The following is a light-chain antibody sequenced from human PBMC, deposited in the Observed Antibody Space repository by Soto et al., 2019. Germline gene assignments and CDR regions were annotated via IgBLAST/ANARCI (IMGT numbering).Light chain of an antibody. J-gene: IGLJ2*01. V-gene: IGLV2-14*01. Sequence: QSALTQPASVSGSPGQSITISCTGTSSDVGGYKDVSWYQQHPGTAPKLVIYDVSNRPSGVSNRFSGSKSGNTASLTISGLEAEDEADDDCNSYSSSSTVVFGGGTKLTVL. CDR1: SSDVGGYKD. CDR2: DVS. CDR3: NSYSSSSTVV.